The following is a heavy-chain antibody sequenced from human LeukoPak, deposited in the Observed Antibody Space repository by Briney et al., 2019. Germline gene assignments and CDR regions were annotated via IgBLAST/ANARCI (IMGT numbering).Heavy chain of an antibody. V-gene: IGHV4-4*07. Sequence: SETLSLTCTVSRVSMSDYFWTWVRQPAGKGLERIGRIHSSGRANTNPSLRSRLTMSVDTSKDQYSLRLRSVTAADTAIYYCARDDFYDGGGRNWFDLWGQGARVTVSS. D-gene: IGHD3-22*01. CDR3: ARDDFYDGGGRNWFDL. CDR1: RVSMSDYF. CDR2: IHSSGRA. J-gene: IGHJ5*02.